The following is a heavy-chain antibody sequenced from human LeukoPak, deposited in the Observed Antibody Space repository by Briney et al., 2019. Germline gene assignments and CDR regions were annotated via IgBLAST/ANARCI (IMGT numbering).Heavy chain of an antibody. Sequence: PGGSLRLSCAASGFTFSSYAMSWVRQAPGKGLEWVSAISGSGGSTYYADSVKGRFTISGDNSKNTLYLQMNSLRAEDTAVYYCAKDARSSRYYDSSGVYYFDYWGQGTLVTVSS. CDR1: GFTFSSYA. CDR2: ISGSGGST. CDR3: AKDARSSRYYDSSGVYYFDY. V-gene: IGHV3-23*01. D-gene: IGHD3-22*01. J-gene: IGHJ4*02.